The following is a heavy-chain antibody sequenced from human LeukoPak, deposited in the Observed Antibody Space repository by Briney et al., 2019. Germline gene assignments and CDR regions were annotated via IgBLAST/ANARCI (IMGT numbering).Heavy chain of an antibody. CDR3: ARHKDSSGWWDAFDI. CDR2: INHSGST. J-gene: IGHJ3*02. Sequence: SETLSLTCAVYGGSFSGYYWSWIRQPPGKGLEWIGEINHSGSTNYNPSLKSRVTISVDTSKNQFSLKLSSVTAADTAVYYCARHKDSSGWWDAFDIWGQGTMVTVSS. CDR1: GGSFSGYY. V-gene: IGHV4-34*01. D-gene: IGHD6-19*01.